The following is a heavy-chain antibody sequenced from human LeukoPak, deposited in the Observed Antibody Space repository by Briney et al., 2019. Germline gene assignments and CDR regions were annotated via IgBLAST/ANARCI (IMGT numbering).Heavy chain of an antibody. V-gene: IGHV1-69*04. J-gene: IGHJ4*02. D-gene: IGHD3-22*01. Sequence: ASVKVSCKASGGTFSSYAISWVRQAPGQGLEWMGRIIPILGIANYAQEFQGRVTITADKSTSTAYMELSSLRSEDTAVYYCARWAYYYDSSGYSPDYWGQGTLVTVSS. CDR1: GGTFSSYA. CDR3: ARWAYYYDSSGYSPDY. CDR2: IIPILGIA.